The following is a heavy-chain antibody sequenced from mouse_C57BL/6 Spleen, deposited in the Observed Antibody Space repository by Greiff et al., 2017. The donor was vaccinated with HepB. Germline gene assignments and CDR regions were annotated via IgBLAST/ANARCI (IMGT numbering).Heavy chain of an antibody. CDR1: GYTFTSYW. J-gene: IGHJ2*01. V-gene: IGHV1-50*01. D-gene: IGHD1-1*01. CDR3: ARFNTVVATDYFDY. Sequence: VQLQQPGAELVKPGASVKLSCKASGYTFTSYWMQWVKQRPGQGLEWIGEIDPSDSYTNYNQKFKGKATLTVDTSSSTAYRQLSSLTSEDSAVYYCARFNTVVATDYFDYWGQGTTLTVSS. CDR2: IDPSDSYT.